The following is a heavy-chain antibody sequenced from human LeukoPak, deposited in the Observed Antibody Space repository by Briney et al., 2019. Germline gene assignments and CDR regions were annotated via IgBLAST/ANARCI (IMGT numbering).Heavy chain of an antibody. J-gene: IGHJ4*02. D-gene: IGHD3-22*01. CDR1: GSTFSSYG. Sequence: SVKVSCKASGSTFSSYGMSWARQAPGQGLEWMGGIVPIFGTANYAQKFQGRVTITTDESTSTAYMELSSLRSEDTAVYYCARERDDYSSGYYEYWGQGTLVTVSS. CDR3: ARERDDYSSGYYEY. V-gene: IGHV1-69*05. CDR2: IVPIFGTA.